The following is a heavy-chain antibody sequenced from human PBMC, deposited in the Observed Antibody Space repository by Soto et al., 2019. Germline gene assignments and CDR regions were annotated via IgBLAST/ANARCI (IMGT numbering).Heavy chain of an antibody. CDR3: TFYSNYHYFDY. D-gene: IGHD4-4*01. CDR2: IIPIFGTA. Sequence: SVKVSCKASGGTFSSYAISCVRQAPGQGLEWMGGIIPIFGTANYAQKFQGRVTITADESTSTAYMELSSLRSEDTAVYYCTFYSNYHYFDYWGQGTLVTVSS. V-gene: IGHV1-69*13. CDR1: GGTFSSYA. J-gene: IGHJ4*02.